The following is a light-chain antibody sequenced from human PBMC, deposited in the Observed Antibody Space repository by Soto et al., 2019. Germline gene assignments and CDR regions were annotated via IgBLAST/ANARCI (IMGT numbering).Light chain of an antibody. Sequence: QSVLTQPPSASGSPGQPVTISCTGTSSDGGGYNFVSWYQQHPGKAPKLMIYEVDKWPSGVPDRFSGSKSGNTASLTVSGLQAGDEADYYCISYAVTTSYVFGTGTKVTVL. V-gene: IGLV2-8*01. CDR3: ISYAVTTSYV. CDR2: EVD. J-gene: IGLJ1*01. CDR1: SSDGGGYNF.